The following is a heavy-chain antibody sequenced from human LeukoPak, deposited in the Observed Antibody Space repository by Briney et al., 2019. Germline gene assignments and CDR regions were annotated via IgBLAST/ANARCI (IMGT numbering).Heavy chain of an antibody. CDR3: ARVNDNGDYSFDY. D-gene: IGHD4-17*01. J-gene: IGHJ4*02. CDR2: IYYSGST. V-gene: IGHV4-39*01. Sequence: SETLSLTCTVSGVSISSSNSYWGWIRQPPGKGLEWIGSIYYSGSTYYNPSLNSRVTISVDTSKNQFSLKLSSVTAADTAVYYCARVNDNGDYSFDYWGQGTLVTVSS. CDR1: GVSISSSNSY.